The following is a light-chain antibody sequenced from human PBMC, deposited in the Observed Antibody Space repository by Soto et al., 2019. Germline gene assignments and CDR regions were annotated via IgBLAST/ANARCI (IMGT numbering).Light chain of an antibody. Sequence: EIVMTQSPATLSVSPGERATLSCRASQSVSGNLAWYQQKPGQAPRLLIYAASTRATGIPARFSGSGSGTECTLTITSLQSEDFAVYYCQQYNNWPPITFGPGTKVDIK. CDR2: AAS. J-gene: IGKJ3*01. CDR3: QQYNNWPPIT. V-gene: IGKV3-15*01. CDR1: QSVSGN.